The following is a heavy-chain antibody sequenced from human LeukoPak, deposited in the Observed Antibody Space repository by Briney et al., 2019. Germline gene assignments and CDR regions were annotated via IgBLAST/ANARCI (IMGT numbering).Heavy chain of an antibody. CDR1: GFTFSSYT. D-gene: IGHD4-23*01. CDR3: ARDRGGNAPGLLYWYFDL. Sequence: GGSLRLSCEASGFTFSSYTINWVRQAPGKGLEWVSSISSSSVSINYADSVKGRFTISRDDAKSSLYLQMNSLRPEDTAVYYCARDRGGNAPGLLYWYFDLWGRGTLVTVSS. V-gene: IGHV3-21*01. J-gene: IGHJ2*01. CDR2: ISSSSVSI.